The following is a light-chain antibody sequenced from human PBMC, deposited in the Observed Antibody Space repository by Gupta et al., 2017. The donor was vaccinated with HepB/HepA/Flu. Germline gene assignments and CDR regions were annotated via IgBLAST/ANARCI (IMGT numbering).Light chain of an antibody. CDR1: QTIDNW. J-gene: IGKJ1*01. CDR3: QQYNSNSDT. Sequence: DIQMPPAPSTLSASVGDRVTITCRASQTIDNWLAWYQHNPGKAPKILIYKASSLESGGPSRCSGRGSGPVFPLTISSLPPDDFATYSCQQYNSNSDTFGQGTKVEIK. CDR2: KAS. V-gene: IGKV1-5*03.